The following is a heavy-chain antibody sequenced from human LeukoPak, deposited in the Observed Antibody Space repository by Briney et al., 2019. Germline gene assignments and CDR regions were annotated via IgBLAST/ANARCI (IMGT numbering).Heavy chain of an antibody. Sequence: ASVKVSCKASGGTFSSYASSWVRQAPGQGLEWMGGIIPIFGTAKYAQKFQGRVTITADESTSTAYMELSRLRSEDTAVYYRARDLGAAFDYWGQGTLVTVSS. CDR2: IIPIFGTA. CDR3: ARDLGAAFDY. CDR1: GGTFSSYA. V-gene: IGHV1-69*13. D-gene: IGHD3-16*01. J-gene: IGHJ4*02.